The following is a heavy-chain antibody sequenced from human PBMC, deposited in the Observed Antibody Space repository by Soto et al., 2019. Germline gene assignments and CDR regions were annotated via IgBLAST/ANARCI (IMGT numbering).Heavy chain of an antibody. CDR1: GYSFTSYW. CDR3: ARHPYYDFWSGPDRENCYYYSRDV. D-gene: IGHD3-3*01. V-gene: IGHV5-10-1*01. J-gene: IGHJ6*02. CDR2: IDPSDSYT. Sequence: GESLKISCKGSGYSFTSYWISWVRQMPGKGLEWMGRIDPSDSYTNYSPSFQGHVTISADKSISTAYLQSSSLKASGTAMYYCARHPYYDFWSGPDRENCYYYSRDVWGQETT.